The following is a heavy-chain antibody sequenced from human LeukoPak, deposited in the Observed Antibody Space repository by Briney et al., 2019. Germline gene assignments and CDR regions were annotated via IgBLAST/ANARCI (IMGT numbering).Heavy chain of an antibody. Sequence: SETLSLTCAVYGGSFSNYYWNWIRQPPGKGLEWLGEINDNGRANYNPSLMSRVTVSVDTSKNQFSLRLTSVTATDTAVYYCARRWNYGRNYYIDVWGKGATVSVSS. CDR3: ARRWNYGRNYYIDV. CDR1: GGSFSNYY. CDR2: INDNGRA. J-gene: IGHJ6*03. D-gene: IGHD1-7*01. V-gene: IGHV4-34*01.